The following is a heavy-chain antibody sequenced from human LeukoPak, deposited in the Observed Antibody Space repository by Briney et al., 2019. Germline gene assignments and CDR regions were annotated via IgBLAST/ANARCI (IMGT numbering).Heavy chain of an antibody. CDR3: ARGGYSSSWGDFDY. Sequence: GGSLRLSCAASGFTFSGYSMNWVRQAPGKGLEWVSSISDTSTYIYYADSVKGRFTISRDNAKNSLYLQMNSLRAEDTAVYHCARGGYSSSWGDFDYWGQGTLVTVSS. CDR2: ISDTSTYI. J-gene: IGHJ4*02. D-gene: IGHD6-19*01. CDR1: GFTFSGYS. V-gene: IGHV3-21*01.